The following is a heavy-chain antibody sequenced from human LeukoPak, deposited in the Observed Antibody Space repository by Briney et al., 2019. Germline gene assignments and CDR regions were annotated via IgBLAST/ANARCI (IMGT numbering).Heavy chain of an antibody. Sequence: GGSLRLSCAASGFTFSRYWMSWVRQAPGKGLEWVANIKEDGSEKHYVDSVKGRFTISRDNAKNTLYLQMNSLRAEDTAVYYCAKELSTVRDYWGQGTLVTVSS. CDR3: AKELSTVRDY. J-gene: IGHJ4*02. V-gene: IGHV3-7*05. CDR2: IKEDGSEK. D-gene: IGHD3-10*01. CDR1: GFTFSRYW.